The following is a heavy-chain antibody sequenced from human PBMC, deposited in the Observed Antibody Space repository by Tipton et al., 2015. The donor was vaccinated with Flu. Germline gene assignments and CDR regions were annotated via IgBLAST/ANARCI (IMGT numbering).Heavy chain of an antibody. J-gene: IGHJ4*02. CDR2: VYHSGST. CDR1: GYSIISDYY. Sequence: TLSLTCAVSGYSIISDYYWGGIRQPPGKGLEGLEWIGSVYHSGSTNYNPSLKSRVTISVDTSRNQFSLKLRSVTAADTAVYYCARVAGSQLLLFDFWGQGTLVSVSS. CDR3: ARVAGSQLLLFDF. D-gene: IGHD2-15*01. V-gene: IGHV4-38-2*01.